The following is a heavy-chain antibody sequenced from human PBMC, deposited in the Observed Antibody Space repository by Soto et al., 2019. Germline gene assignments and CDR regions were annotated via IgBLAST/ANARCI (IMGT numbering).Heavy chain of an antibody. J-gene: IGHJ4*02. CDR2: INAGNGNT. CDR1: GYTFTSYA. V-gene: IGHV1-3*05. CDR3: ARHGSGWDY. D-gene: IGHD6-19*01. Sequence: QVQLVQSGAEEKKPGASVKVSCKASGYTFTSYAMHSVRQAPGQRLEWMGWINAGNGNTKYSQKCQGRVTITRDTSASTAYMELSSLRSEDTAVYYCARHGSGWDYWGQGTLVTVSS.